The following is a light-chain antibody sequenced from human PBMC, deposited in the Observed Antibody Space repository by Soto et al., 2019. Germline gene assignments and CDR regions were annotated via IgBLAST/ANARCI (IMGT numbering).Light chain of an antibody. J-gene: IGKJ1*01. V-gene: IGKV3-15*01. CDR2: GTS. Sequence: EIVMTQSPATLSVSPGERATLSCRASHSVSNNLAWYQQKPGQAPRILINGTSTRATDIPASFSGSVSVTAFTLTISILQADYVAFYYCQHHNNLPRTFGQGTKVDIK. CDR3: QHHNNLPRT. CDR1: HSVSNN.